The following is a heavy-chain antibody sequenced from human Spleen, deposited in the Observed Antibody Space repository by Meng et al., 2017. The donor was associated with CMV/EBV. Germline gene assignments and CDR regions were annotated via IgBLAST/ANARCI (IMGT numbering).Heavy chain of an antibody. J-gene: IGHJ4*02. CDR3: ARDNNWGPDY. CDR1: GYTLAGHY. CDR2: IHPHRSNT. D-gene: IGHD7-27*01. V-gene: IGHV1-2*02. Sequence: YSQASGYTLAGHYVHWVRQAPGQGLKWMGWIHPHRSNTNYAQQFQGRVTLTRDTSINTGYMELTRLTSDDTAVYYCARDNNWGPDYWGQGTLVTVSS.